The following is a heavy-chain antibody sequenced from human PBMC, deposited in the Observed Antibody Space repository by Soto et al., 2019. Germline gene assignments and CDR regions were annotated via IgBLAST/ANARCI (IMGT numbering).Heavy chain of an antibody. CDR3: ARDSASYSSSSGSYWYLDL. CDR1: GFTFSTYG. Sequence: GGSLRLSCAASGFTFSTYGMNWVRQAPGKGLEWVSYISGASSTIYYADSVKGRLTISRDNAKNSLYLQMNSLSDEDMAVYYCARDSASYSSSSGSYWYLDLWGRGTLVTVSS. V-gene: IGHV3-48*02. D-gene: IGHD6-6*01. CDR2: ISGASSTI. J-gene: IGHJ2*01.